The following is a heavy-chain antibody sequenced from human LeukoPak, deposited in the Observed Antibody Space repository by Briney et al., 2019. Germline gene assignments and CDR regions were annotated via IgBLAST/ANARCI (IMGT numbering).Heavy chain of an antibody. CDR1: GGSISGYY. D-gene: IGHD1-26*01. CDR3: ARGEWDLLFDY. J-gene: IGHJ4*02. Sequence: PSETLSLTCTVSGGSISGYYWSWIRQPPGKGLEGIGYIFYSGSTNYNPSLKSRVTISVDTSKNQFSLKLSSVTAADTAVYYCARGEWDLLFDYWGQGTLVTVSS. CDR2: IFYSGST. V-gene: IGHV4-59*01.